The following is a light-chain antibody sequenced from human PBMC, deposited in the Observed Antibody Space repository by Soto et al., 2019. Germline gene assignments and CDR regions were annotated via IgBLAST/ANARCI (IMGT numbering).Light chain of an antibody. J-gene: IGKJ3*01. CDR3: QQYGSSPET. CDR1: QSVSSSY. Sequence: EIVLTQSPGTLSLSPGERATLSCRASQSVSSSYLAWYQQKPGQAPRLLIYGASSRATGIPDRFSGSGSGIHFTLTISRLEPEDFAVYYCQQYGSSPETFGPGTKVDIK. V-gene: IGKV3-20*01. CDR2: GAS.